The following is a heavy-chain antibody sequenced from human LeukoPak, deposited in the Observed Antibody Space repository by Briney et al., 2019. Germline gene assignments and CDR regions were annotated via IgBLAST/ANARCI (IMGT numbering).Heavy chain of an antibody. CDR2: MDTEGRRT. V-gene: IGHV3-74*01. Sequence: GGSLRLSCAASGFRFKSWMNWVRQAPGKGLVWVSHMDTEGRRTNYADSVRGRFTISRDNGKNTLYLQMNNLRVEDTGVYYCVRENYGIDSWGQGTLVIVSS. CDR1: GFRFKSW. J-gene: IGHJ4*02. D-gene: IGHD4-17*01. CDR3: VRENYGIDS.